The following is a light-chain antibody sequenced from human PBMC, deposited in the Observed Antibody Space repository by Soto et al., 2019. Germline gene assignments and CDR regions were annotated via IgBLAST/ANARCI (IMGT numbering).Light chain of an antibody. J-gene: IGLJ1*01. V-gene: IGLV1-40*01. CDR1: SSNIGAGYE. CDR2: ENN. CDR3: QSYDSSLSGYV. Sequence: QSVLTQPPSVSEAPGQRVTISCTGSSSNIGAGYEAHWYQQVPGTAPKLLIYENNNRPSGVPDRFSGSKSGTSASLAITGXQAXXEAEYYCQSYDSSLSGYVFGTGTKVTVL.